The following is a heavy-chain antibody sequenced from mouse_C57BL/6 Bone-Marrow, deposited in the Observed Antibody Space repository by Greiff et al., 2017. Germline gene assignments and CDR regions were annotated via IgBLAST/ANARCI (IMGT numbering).Heavy chain of an antibody. D-gene: IGHD1-1*01. Sequence: VQLQQSGAELVRPGTSVKVSCKASGYAFTNYLIAWVKQRPGQGLEWIGVINPGSGGTTYTEKFKGKATLTAAKSSSTDYMQLSSLTSEDSAVYFCARSGVTTVAWYFDVWGTGTTVTVSS. CDR1: GYAFTNYL. CDR3: ARSGVTTVAWYFDV. CDR2: INPGSGGT. V-gene: IGHV1-54*01. J-gene: IGHJ1*03.